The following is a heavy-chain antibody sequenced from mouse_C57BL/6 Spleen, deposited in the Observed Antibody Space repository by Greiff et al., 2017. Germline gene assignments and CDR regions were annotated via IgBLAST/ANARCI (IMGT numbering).Heavy chain of an antibody. J-gene: IGHJ2*01. D-gene: IGHD1-1*01. CDR1: GYTFTSYW. V-gene: IGHV1-55*01. CDR3: ARNWVVATESDY. Sequence: VQLQQPGAELVKPGASVKMSCKASGYTFTSYWITWVKQRPGQGLEWIGDIYPGSGSTNYNEKFKSKATLTVDTSSSTAYMQLSSLTSEDSAVYYCARNWVVATESDYWGQGTTLTVSS. CDR2: IYPGSGST.